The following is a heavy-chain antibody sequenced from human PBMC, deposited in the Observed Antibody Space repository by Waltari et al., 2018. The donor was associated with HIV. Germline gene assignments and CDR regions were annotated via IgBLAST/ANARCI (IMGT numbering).Heavy chain of an antibody. J-gene: IGHJ6*02. D-gene: IGHD4-17*01. CDR2: ISQSGTT. CDR3: ARDRLSVTTRGGYYYGLDV. Sequence: QLQLQESGSGLVKPSQTLSLTCAVSGGSISSGGYSWTWIRQPPGKGLEWIGYISQSGTTYYNPALQSRVTISLDRSKNQFSLKLRSVTAADTAMYYCARDRLSVTTRGGYYYGLDVWGQGTTVTVSS. CDR1: GGSISSGGYS. V-gene: IGHV4-30-2*01.